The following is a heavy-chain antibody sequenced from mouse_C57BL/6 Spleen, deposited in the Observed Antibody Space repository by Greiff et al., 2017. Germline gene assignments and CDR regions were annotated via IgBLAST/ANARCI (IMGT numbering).Heavy chain of an antibody. V-gene: IGHV1-72*01. Sequence: QVQLKESGAELVKPGASVKLSCKASGYTFTSYWMHWVKQRPGRGLEWIGRIDPNSGGTKYNEKFKSKATLTVDKPSSTAYMQLSSLTSEDSAVYYCAMYYGSKGYFDVWGTGTTVTVSS. CDR3: AMYYGSKGYFDV. D-gene: IGHD1-1*01. CDR2: IDPNSGGT. CDR1: GYTFTSYW. J-gene: IGHJ1*03.